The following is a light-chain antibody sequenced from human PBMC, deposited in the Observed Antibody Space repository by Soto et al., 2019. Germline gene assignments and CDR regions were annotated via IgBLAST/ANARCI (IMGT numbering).Light chain of an antibody. CDR2: GAS. CDR3: QQYGSSQWT. J-gene: IGKJ1*01. CDR1: QSVSSSY. Sequence: EIVLTPSPGTLSLSPGERATLSCRASQSVSSSYLAWYQQKPGQAPRLLIYGASSRATGIPDRFSGSGSGTEFWXRISRRAREDFAVDYCQQYGSSQWTFGQGTKVDIK. V-gene: IGKV3-20*01.